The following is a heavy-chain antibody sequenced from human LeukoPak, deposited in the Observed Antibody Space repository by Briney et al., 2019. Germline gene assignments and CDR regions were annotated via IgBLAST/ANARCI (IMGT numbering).Heavy chain of an antibody. V-gene: IGHV3-66*01. CDR3: AREENY. D-gene: IGHD5-24*01. CDR2: IYSGGST. Sequence: PGGSPRLSCAASGFTVSSNYMSWVRQAPGKGLEWVSVIYSGGSTNYADSVKGRFTVSRDNSKNTLYLQMNSLRGEDTAVYYCAREENYWGQGTLVTVSS. J-gene: IGHJ4*02. CDR1: GFTVSSNY.